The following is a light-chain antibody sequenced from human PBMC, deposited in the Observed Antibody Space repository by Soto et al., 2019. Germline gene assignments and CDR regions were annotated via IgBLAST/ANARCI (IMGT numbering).Light chain of an antibody. J-gene: IGLJ1*01. Sequence: QSALTQPASVSGSPGQSITISCTGTSGDIGSYNRVSWYQQHPGKAPKLIIYEVTDRPSGVSNRFSGSKSGNTASLTISGLQAEDEAEYYCSSYAGSYINYVFGTGTKVTVL. CDR2: EVT. V-gene: IGLV2-14*01. CDR1: SGDIGSYNR. CDR3: SSYAGSYINYV.